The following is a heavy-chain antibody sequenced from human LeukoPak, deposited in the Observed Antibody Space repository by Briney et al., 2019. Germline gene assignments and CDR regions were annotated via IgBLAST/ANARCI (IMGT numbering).Heavy chain of an antibody. CDR2: IYYDGKNK. Sequence: GGSLRLSCAASGFTFSSYAIHWVRHAPGKGLEWVAIIYYDGKNKYYADSAKGRFTISRDNPKNTAYLQMNSLSGDDSGVYYCSRGGWPTAGTPRMDVWGQGTTVIVSS. D-gene: IGHD6-13*01. CDR3: SRGGWPTAGTPRMDV. V-gene: IGHV3-30*14. J-gene: IGHJ6*02. CDR1: GFTFSSYA.